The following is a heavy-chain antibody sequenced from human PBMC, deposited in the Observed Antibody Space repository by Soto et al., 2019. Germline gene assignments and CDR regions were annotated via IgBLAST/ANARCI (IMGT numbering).Heavy chain of an antibody. CDR3: ARGQLERSYYYYYYGMDV. J-gene: IGHJ6*02. CDR2: ISAYNGNT. D-gene: IGHD6-13*01. Sequence: VKVSCKASGYTFTSYGISWVRQAPGQGLEWMGWISAYNGNTNYAQKLQGRVTMTTDTSTSTAYMELRSLRSDDTAVYYCARGQLERSYYYYYYGMDVWGQGTTVTVSS. CDR1: GYTFTSYG. V-gene: IGHV1-18*01.